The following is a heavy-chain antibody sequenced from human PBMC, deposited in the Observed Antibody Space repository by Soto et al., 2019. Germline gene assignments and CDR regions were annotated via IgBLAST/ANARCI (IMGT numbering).Heavy chain of an antibody. CDR2: ISGSGDST. J-gene: IGHJ3*02. V-gene: IGHV3-23*01. Sequence: EVQLLESGGGLVQPGGSLRLSCAASGFTFSTYAMSWVRQAPGKGLEWVSAISGSGDSTYYADSVKGRFTITRDNSTNTLCLQMNSRRAEHTAVYYCAKDSTDYGADGPGAFDIWGQGTMVTVSS. CDR3: AKDSTDYGADGPGAFDI. CDR1: GFTFSTYA. D-gene: IGHD4-17*01.